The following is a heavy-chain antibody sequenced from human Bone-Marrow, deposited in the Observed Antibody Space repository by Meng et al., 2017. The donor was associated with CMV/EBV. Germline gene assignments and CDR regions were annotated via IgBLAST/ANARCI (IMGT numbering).Heavy chain of an antibody. D-gene: IGHD6-6*01. Sequence: SLKISCAASGFTFDDFAMHWVRQAPGKGLEWVSGVTWNSGSIAYADSVKGRFTVSRDNAKDSLYLQMNSLRPEDTALYYCAKSNSYSTSSAYYSFDYWGQGTLVTVYS. V-gene: IGHV3-9*01. CDR3: AKSNSYSTSSAYYSFDY. CDR2: VTWNSGSI. CDR1: GFTFDDFA. J-gene: IGHJ4*02.